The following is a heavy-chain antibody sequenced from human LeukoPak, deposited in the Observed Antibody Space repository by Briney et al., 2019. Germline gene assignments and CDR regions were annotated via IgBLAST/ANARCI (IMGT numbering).Heavy chain of an antibody. Sequence: SVKVSCKASGGTFSSYAISWVRQAPGQGLEWMGGIIPIFGTANYAQKFQGRVTITVDKSTSTAYMELSSLRSEDTAVYYCARATVGATPSYYFDYWGQGTLVTVSS. D-gene: IGHD1-26*01. CDR1: GGTFSSYA. J-gene: IGHJ4*02. V-gene: IGHV1-69*06. CDR2: IIPIFGTA. CDR3: ARATVGATPSYYFDY.